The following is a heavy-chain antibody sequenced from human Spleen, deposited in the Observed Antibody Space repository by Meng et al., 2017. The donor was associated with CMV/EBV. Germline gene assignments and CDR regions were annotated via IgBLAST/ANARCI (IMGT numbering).Heavy chain of an antibody. V-gene: IGHV3-7*01. J-gene: IGHJ4*02. CDR1: GFTFSTYW. CDR3: ARMQSNYDFWSGYLH. D-gene: IGHD3-3*01. Sequence: GFTFSTYWMSWVRQAPGKGLEWVANVKQDGSEKYYVDSVKGRFTISRDNAKNSLYLQMNSLRAEDTAVYYCARMQSNYDFWSGYLHWGQGTLVTVSS. CDR2: VKQDGSEK.